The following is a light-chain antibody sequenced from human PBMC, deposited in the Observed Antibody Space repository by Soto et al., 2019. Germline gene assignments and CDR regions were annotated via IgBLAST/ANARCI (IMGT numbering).Light chain of an antibody. V-gene: IGKV1-8*01. CDR3: QQYYSYPLT. CDR1: QGISSY. CDR2: AAS. Sequence: AIRMTQSPSSFSASTGDRVTITCRASQGISSYLAWYQQKPGKAPKLLIYAASTLQSEVPSRFSGSGSGRDFTLTFSCLQSEDFATYYCQQYYSYPLTFGGGTKVEIK. J-gene: IGKJ4*01.